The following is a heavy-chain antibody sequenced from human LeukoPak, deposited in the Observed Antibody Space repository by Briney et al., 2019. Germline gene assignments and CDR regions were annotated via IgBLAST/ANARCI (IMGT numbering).Heavy chain of an antibody. Sequence: PSETLSLTCTVSGASISSSHYFWGWLRQPPGKGLEYIGGVYHTGTTYYNPSLKSRVTMSEDTSKNQFSLKLTSVTAADTAVYYCARGHGSFDSWGQGTLVTVSA. CDR1: GASISSSHYF. J-gene: IGHJ4*02. V-gene: IGHV4-39*07. D-gene: IGHD1-26*01. CDR3: ARGHGSFDS. CDR2: VYHTGTT.